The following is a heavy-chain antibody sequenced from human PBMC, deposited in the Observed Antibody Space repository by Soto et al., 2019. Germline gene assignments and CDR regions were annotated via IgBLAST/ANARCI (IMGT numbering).Heavy chain of an antibody. CDR3: VRGYCTTTPCSGDFQH. D-gene: IGHD2-8*01. CDR1: GYKFTTYF. Sequence: RASVKVSCKASGYKFTTYFIHWVRQAPGQGLEWMGMIHPSGDTGYGQKFRGRVTMTIDTSTTTAYMELRNLTSEDTAIYFSVRGYCTTTPCSGDFQHWGQGTLVTVSS. V-gene: IGHV1-46*01. CDR2: IHPSGDT. J-gene: IGHJ1*01.